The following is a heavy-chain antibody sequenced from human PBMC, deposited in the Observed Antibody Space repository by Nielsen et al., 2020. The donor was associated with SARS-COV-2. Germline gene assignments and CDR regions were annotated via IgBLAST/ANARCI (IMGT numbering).Heavy chain of an antibody. CDR2: IYYSGST. CDR3: ARGGRITFGGADDAFDI. CDR1: GGSISSSSYY. J-gene: IGHJ3*02. D-gene: IGHD3-16*01. V-gene: IGHV4-39*07. Sequence: SETLSLTCTVSGGSISSSSYYWGWIRQPPGKGLEWIGSIYYSGSTYYNPSLESRVTISVDRSKNQFSLKLSSVTAADTAVYYCARGGRITFGGADDAFDIWGQGTMVTVAS.